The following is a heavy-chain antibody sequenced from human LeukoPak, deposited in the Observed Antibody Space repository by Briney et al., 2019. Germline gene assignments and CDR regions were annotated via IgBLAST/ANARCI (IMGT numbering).Heavy chain of an antibody. CDR1: GGSISSYY. CDR3: ARGYDGSPGDWFDP. J-gene: IGHJ5*02. D-gene: IGHD2-2*01. V-gene: IGHV4-59*01. CDR2: IYYSGST. Sequence: PSETLSLTCTVSGGSISSYYWSWIRQPPGKGLEWIGYIYYSGSTNYNPSLKSRVTMSVDTSKNQFSLKLSSVTAADTAVYYCARGYDGSPGDWFDPWGQGTLVTVSS.